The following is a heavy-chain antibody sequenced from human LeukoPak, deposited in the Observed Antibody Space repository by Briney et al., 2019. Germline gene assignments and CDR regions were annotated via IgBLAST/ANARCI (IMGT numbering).Heavy chain of an antibody. D-gene: IGHD3-22*01. Sequence: SETLSLTCTVSGGSISSYYWSWIRQPAGKGLEWIGSIYYSGSTYYNPSLKSRVTISVDTSKNQFSLKLSSVTAADTAVYYCARHYYDSSGYLDYWGQGTLVTVSS. CDR1: GGSISSYY. V-gene: IGHV4-59*08. CDR2: IYYSGST. J-gene: IGHJ4*02. CDR3: ARHYYDSSGYLDY.